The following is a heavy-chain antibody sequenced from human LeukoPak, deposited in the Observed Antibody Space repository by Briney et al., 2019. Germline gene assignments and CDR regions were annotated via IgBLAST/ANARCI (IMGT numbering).Heavy chain of an antibody. CDR1: GGSISSSSYY. Sequence: PSETLSLTCTVSGGSISSSSYYWGWIRQPPGKGLEWIGNIYDRGSTKYNPSLKSRVTISVDTSKNQFSLRLSSVTAADTAVYYCARGRTFDNWGQGTLVTVSS. CDR2: IYDRGST. V-gene: IGHV4-61*05. CDR3: ARGRTFDN. J-gene: IGHJ4*02.